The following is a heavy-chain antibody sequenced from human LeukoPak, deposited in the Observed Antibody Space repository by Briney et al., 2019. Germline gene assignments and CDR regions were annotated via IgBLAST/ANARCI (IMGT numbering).Heavy chain of an antibody. CDR1: GGSMTYYY. CDR3: ARRRGSDISRLYYYYMDV. J-gene: IGHJ6*03. V-gene: IGHV4-59*08. Sequence: KSSETLSLTCTVSGGSMTYYYWSWIRQPPRKGLEWLGFIYSSGSTTYNPSLASRVTISVDTSKKQFSLKLSSVTAADTAVYYCARRRGSDISRLYYYYMDVWGKGTTVTVSS. CDR2: IYSSGST. D-gene: IGHD3-9*01.